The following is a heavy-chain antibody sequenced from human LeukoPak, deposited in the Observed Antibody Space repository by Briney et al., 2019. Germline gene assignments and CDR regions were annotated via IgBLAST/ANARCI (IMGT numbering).Heavy chain of an antibody. J-gene: IGHJ6*02. CDR2: ISSSGSTI. CDR3: ARGPDFGTDHYGMDV. D-gene: IGHD3-3*01. V-gene: IGHV3-11*01. CDR1: GFTFSDYY. Sequence: GGSLRLSCATSGFTFSDYYMSWIRQAPGKGLEWVSYISSSGSTIYYADSVKGRFTISRDNAKNSLYLQMNSLRAEDTAVYYCARGPDFGTDHYGMDVWGQGTTVTVSS.